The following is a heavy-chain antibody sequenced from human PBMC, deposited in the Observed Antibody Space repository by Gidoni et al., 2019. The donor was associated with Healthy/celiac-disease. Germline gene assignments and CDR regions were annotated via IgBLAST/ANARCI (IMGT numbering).Heavy chain of an antibody. CDR1: GFTVSSHY. Sequence: EVQLLESGGGLVQPGGSLRLSCAASGFTVSSHYLSWVRQAPGKGLEWVSVIYSGGSTYYAESVKGRFTISRHNSKNTLYLKMNRLRAEDTAVYYCARDKAGDDSSGYYPGGFDYWGQGTLVTVSS. J-gene: IGHJ4*02. D-gene: IGHD3-22*01. CDR2: IYSGGST. CDR3: ARDKAGDDSSGYYPGGFDY. V-gene: IGHV3-53*04.